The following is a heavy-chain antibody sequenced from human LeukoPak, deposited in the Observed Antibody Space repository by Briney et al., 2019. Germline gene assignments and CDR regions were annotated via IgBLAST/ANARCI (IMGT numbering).Heavy chain of an antibody. D-gene: IGHD3-3*01. CDR3: ARGYYDFWSGYYYYMDV. Sequence: GASVKVSCKASGYTFTGYYMHWVRQAPGQGLEWMGWINPNSGGTNYAQKFQGRVTMTRDTSISTAYMELSRLRSDDTAVYYCARGYYDFWSGYYYYMDVWGKGTTVTVSS. V-gene: IGHV1-2*02. J-gene: IGHJ6*03. CDR1: GYTFTGYY. CDR2: INPNSGGT.